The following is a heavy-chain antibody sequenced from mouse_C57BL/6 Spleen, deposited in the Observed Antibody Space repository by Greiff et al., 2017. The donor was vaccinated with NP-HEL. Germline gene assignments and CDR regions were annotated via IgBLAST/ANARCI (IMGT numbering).Heavy chain of an antibody. CDR2: ISRGSSTI. V-gene: IGHV5-17*01. Sequence: EVQGVESGGGLVKPGGSLKLSCAASGFTFSDYGMHWVRQAPEKGLEWVAYISRGSSTIYYADTVKGRFTISRDNAKNTLFLQMTSLRSEDTAMYYCARGDGSSYAMDYWGQGTSVTVSS. CDR1: GFTFSDYG. J-gene: IGHJ4*01. D-gene: IGHD1-1*01. CDR3: ARGDGSSYAMDY.